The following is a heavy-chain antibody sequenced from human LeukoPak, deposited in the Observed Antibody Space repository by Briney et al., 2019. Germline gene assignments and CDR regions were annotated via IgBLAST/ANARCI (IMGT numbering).Heavy chain of an antibody. CDR3: ANTRAGYGDYVLGY. J-gene: IGHJ4*02. D-gene: IGHD4-17*01. CDR1: GYTFTGYY. CDR2: MNPNSGNT. V-gene: IGHV1-8*02. Sequence: RASVKVSCKASGYTFTGYYMHWVRQAPGQGLEWMGWMNPNSGNTGYAQQFQGRVTMTRDTSISTAYMELSSLRSDDTAVYYCANTRAGYGDYVLGYWGQGTLVTVSS.